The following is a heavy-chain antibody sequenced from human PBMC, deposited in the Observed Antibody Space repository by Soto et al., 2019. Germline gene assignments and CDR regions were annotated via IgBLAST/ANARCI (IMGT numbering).Heavy chain of an antibody. CDR2: IYSGGST. J-gene: IGHJ4*02. D-gene: IGHD3-3*01. CDR3: ARGGGYYEPPSEY. CDR1: GFTVSSNY. V-gene: IGHV3-53*04. Sequence: EVQLVESGGGLVQPGGSLRLSCAASGFTVSSNYMSWVRQAPGKGLEWVSVIYSGGSTYYADSVKGRFTISRHNSKNTLYLQMNSLRAEDTAVYYCARGGGYYEPPSEYWGQGTLVTVSS.